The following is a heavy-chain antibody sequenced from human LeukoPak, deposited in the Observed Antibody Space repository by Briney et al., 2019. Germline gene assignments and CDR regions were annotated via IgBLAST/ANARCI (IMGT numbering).Heavy chain of an antibody. CDR3: ARWDGYSSSPDY. D-gene: IGHD6-13*01. J-gene: IGHJ4*02. V-gene: IGHV1-2*02. CDR1: GYSLTGYY. CDR2: INPNSGDT. Sequence: GASVRVSCKASGYSLTGYYMHWLRQAPGQGLEWMGWINPNSGDTGYARKFQGRVTMTRDMSISTIYMELTRLRSDDTALYYCARWDGYSSSPDYWGQGTLVTVSS.